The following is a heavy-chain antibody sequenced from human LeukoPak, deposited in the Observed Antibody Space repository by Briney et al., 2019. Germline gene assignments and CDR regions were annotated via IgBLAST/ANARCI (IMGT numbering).Heavy chain of an antibody. CDR1: GFAVSSNY. D-gene: IGHD6-13*01. J-gene: IGHJ4*02. V-gene: IGHV3-66*01. Sequence: GGSLRLSCAASGFAVSSNYMSWVRQAPGKGLEWVSVIYSGGSTYYADSVKGRFTISRDNSKNTLYLQMNSLRAEDTAVYYCARVSYSRSWEFDYWGQGTLVTVSS. CDR3: ARVSYSRSWEFDY. CDR2: IYSGGST.